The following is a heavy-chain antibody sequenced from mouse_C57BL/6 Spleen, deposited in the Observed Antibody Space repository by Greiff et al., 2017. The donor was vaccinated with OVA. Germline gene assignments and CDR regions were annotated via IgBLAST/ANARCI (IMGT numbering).Heavy chain of an antibody. J-gene: IGHJ4*01. CDR1: GYAFSSSW. CDR3: ARYYGSSYYAMDY. CDR2: IYPGDGDT. V-gene: IGHV1-82*01. Sequence: VQLQQSGPELVKPGASVKISCKASGYAFSSSWMNWVKQGPGKGLEWIGRIYPGDGDTNYNGKFKGKATLTADKSSSTAYMQLSSLTSEDSAVYFCARYYGSSYYAMDYWGQGTSVTVSS. D-gene: IGHD1-1*01.